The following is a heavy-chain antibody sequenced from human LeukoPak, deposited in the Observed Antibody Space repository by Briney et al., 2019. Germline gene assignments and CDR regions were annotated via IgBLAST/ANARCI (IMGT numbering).Heavy chain of an antibody. CDR1: GGSISSGGYS. CDR2: IYHSGST. CDR3: ARGDGDYVLPFDY. V-gene: IGHV4-30-2*01. Sequence: PSETLSLTCAVYGGSISSGGYSWSWIRQPTGKGLEWIGYIYHSGSTYYNPSLKSRVTISVDRSKNQFSLKLSSVTAADTAVYYCARGDGDYVLPFDYWGQGTLVTVSS. D-gene: IGHD4-17*01. J-gene: IGHJ4*02.